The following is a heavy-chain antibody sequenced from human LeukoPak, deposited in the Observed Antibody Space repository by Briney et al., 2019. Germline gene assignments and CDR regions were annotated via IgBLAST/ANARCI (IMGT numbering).Heavy chain of an antibody. D-gene: IGHD6-13*01. J-gene: IGHJ4*02. CDR3: ARASSSSAPFDY. CDR1: GFTFSSYS. V-gene: IGHV3-21*01. Sequence: GGSLRLSCAASGFTFSSYSMNWVRQAPGKALEWVSSISSSSSYIYYADSVKGRFTISRDNAKNSLYLQMNSLRAEDTAVYYCARASSSSAPFDYWGQGTLVTVSS. CDR2: ISSSSSYI.